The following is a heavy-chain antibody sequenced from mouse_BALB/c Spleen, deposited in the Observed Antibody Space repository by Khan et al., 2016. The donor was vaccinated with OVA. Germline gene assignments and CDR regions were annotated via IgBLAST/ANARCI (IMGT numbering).Heavy chain of an antibody. CDR1: GYTFTSYT. CDR2: INPSTNYT. V-gene: IGHV1-4*01. D-gene: IGHD2-12*01. Sequence: QVQLQQSGAELARPGASVKMSCKASGYTFTSYTIHWVRQRPGPALEWIGHINPSTNYTNYNQNFKDKATLIVDKSSSNASMQLSSMNSEDYAVFYCEREGANYSSEGWCAYWGQGTLVTDSA. CDR3: EREGANYSSEGWCAY. J-gene: IGHJ3*01.